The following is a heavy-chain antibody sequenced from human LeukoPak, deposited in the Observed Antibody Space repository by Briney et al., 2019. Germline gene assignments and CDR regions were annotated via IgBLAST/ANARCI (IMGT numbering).Heavy chain of an antibody. V-gene: IGHV3-7*01. CDR2: IKQDGSEK. D-gene: IGHD3-10*01. CDR1: GFTFSSYW. J-gene: IGHJ4*02. CDR3: ARWGGYGSGSYGGFLRY. Sequence: PGGSLRLSCAASGFTFSSYWMSWVRQAPGKGLEWVANIKQDGSEKYYVDSVKGRFTISRENAKNSLYLQMNGLRVEDTAVYYCARWGGYGSGSYGGFLRYWGQGTLVTVSS.